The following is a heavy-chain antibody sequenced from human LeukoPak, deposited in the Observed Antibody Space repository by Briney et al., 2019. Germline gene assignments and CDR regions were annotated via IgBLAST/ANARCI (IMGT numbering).Heavy chain of an antibody. Sequence: GASVKVSCKASGYTFTSYAMHWVRQAPGQRLEWMGWIYAGNGNTKYSQKFQGRVTITRDTSAGTAYMELSSLRSEDTAVYYCARNYYYDSSGYYYNWFDPWGQGTLVTVSS. CDR1: GYTFTSYA. J-gene: IGHJ5*02. V-gene: IGHV1-3*01. CDR2: IYAGNGNT. CDR3: ARNYYYDSSGYYYNWFDP. D-gene: IGHD3-22*01.